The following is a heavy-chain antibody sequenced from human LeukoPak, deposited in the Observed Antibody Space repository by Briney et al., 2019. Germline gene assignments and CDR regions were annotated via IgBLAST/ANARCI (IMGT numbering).Heavy chain of an antibody. J-gene: IGHJ4*02. Sequence: SGGSLRLSCAASGFTFSSYSMNWVRQAPGKGLEWVSSISSSSSYIYYADSVKGRFTISRDNATNSLYLQMNSLRAEDTAVYYCAKDLEEIGGAFDYWGQGTLVTVSS. CDR3: AKDLEEIGGAFDY. V-gene: IGHV3-21*04. CDR2: ISSSSSYI. CDR1: GFTFSSYS. D-gene: IGHD5-24*01.